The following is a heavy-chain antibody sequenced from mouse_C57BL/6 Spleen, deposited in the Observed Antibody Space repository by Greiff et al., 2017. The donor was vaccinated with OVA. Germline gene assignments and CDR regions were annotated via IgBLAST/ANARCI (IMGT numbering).Heavy chain of an antibody. J-gene: IGHJ1*03. D-gene: IGHD1-1*01. CDR3: ARRDYYGSSYGYFDV. Sequence: QVQLQQSGAELARPGASVKMSCKASGYTFTSYTMHWVKQRPGQGLEWIGYINPSSGYTKYNQKFKDKATLTADKSSSTAYMQLSSLTSEDSAVYYGARRDYYGSSYGYFDVWGTGTTVTVSS. CDR2: INPSSGYT. CDR1: GYTFTSYT. V-gene: IGHV1-4*01.